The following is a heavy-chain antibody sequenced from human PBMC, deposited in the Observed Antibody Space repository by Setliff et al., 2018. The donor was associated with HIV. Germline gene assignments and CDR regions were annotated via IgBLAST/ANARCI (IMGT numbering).Heavy chain of an antibody. CDR3: ARKAADVSGGGMDV. V-gene: IGHV4-39*01. CDR1: GGSASNSRYY. CDR2: IHYNERT. D-gene: IGHD2-15*01. J-gene: IGHJ6*02. Sequence: SETLSLTCTVSGGSASNSRYYWAWIRQPPGKGLEYIGSIHYNERTYYNPSLKSRVAISIDTSKNQVSLRLTSATAADTAIYYCARKAADVSGGGMDVWGQGTTVTVSS.